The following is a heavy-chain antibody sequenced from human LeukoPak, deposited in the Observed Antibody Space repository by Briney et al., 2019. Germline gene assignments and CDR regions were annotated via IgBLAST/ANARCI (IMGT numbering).Heavy chain of an antibody. D-gene: IGHD3-22*01. CDR1: GGSISSYY. CDR3: ARGGIVVVITPHLNWFDP. CDR2: IYYSGST. J-gene: IGHJ5*02. Sequence: KPSETLSLTCTVSGGSISSYYWSWIRQPPGKGLEWIGYIYYSGSTNYNPSLKSRVTISVDTSKNQFSLKLSSVTAADTAVYYCARGGIVVVITPHLNWFDPWGQGTLVTVSS. V-gene: IGHV4-59*12.